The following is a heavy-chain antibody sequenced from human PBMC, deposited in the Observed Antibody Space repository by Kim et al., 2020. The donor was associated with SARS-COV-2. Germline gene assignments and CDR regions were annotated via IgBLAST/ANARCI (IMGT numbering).Heavy chain of an antibody. J-gene: IGHJ3*02. V-gene: IGHV3-11*06. D-gene: IGHD2-2*01. CDR3: ARDMSHIVVVPAAEAFDI. Sequence: KGRFTISRDNAKNSLYLQMNSLRAEDTAVYYCARDMSHIVVVPAAEAFDIWGQGTMVTVSS.